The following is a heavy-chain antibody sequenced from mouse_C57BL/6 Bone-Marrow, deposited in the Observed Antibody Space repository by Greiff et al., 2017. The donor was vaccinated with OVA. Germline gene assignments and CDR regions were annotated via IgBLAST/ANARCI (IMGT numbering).Heavy chain of an antibody. Sequence: QVQLQQSGAELARPGASVKLSCKASGYTFTSYGISWVKQRTGQGLEWIGEIYPRSGNTYYNEKFKGKATLTADKSSSTAYMELRSLTSEDSAVYFCATPFQYYSGSRLWYFDVWGTGTTVTVSS. CDR2: IYPRSGNT. V-gene: IGHV1-81*01. CDR3: ATPFQYYSGSRLWYFDV. D-gene: IGHD1-1*01. J-gene: IGHJ1*03. CDR1: GYTFTSYG.